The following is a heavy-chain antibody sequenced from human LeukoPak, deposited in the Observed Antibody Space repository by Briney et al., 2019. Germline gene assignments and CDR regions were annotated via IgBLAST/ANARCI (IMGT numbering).Heavy chain of an antibody. CDR1: GGSISRNY. D-gene: IGHD2-15*01. CDR2: IYYSETT. CDR3: VRVSCSGGTCLPPD. V-gene: IGHV4-59*13. J-gene: IGHJ1*01. Sequence: SETLSLTCTVSGGSISRNYWNWIRQPPGKGLEWIGNIYYSETTNYNPSLKSRVTMSVDASKNQFSLKLTSVTAADTAVYYCVRVSCSGGTCLPPDWGQGTLVTVSS.